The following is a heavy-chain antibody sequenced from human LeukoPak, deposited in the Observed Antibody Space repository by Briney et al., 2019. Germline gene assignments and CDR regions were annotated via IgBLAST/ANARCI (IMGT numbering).Heavy chain of an antibody. CDR2: INPNSGDT. D-gene: IGHD3-16*01. CDR1: GYTFSGSY. Sequence: AASVKVSCKTSGYTFSGSYIHWVRQAPGQGLEWMGRINPNSGDTNYAQNFHGRVTMTRDTSVSTAYMELSRLRSDDTAVYYCARVRYRLAETYIDYWGQGTLVTVSS. V-gene: IGHV1-2*06. J-gene: IGHJ4*02. CDR3: ARVRYRLAETYIDY.